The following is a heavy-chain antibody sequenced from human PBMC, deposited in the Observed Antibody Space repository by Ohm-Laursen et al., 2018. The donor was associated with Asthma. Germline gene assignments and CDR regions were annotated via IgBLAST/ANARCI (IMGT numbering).Heavy chain of an antibody. CDR1: GGSIGSDDYY. CDR2: IYHSVST. CDR3: ARDGRLRGSFDY. J-gene: IGHJ4*02. Sequence: TLSLTCTVSGGSIGSDDYYWSWIRQPPGKGLEWIGYIYHSVSTYYSPSLKSRVAISGDTSKNQFSLNLSSVTAADTALYFCARDGRLRGSFDYWGQGNLVTVSS. D-gene: IGHD3-10*01. V-gene: IGHV4-30-4*01.